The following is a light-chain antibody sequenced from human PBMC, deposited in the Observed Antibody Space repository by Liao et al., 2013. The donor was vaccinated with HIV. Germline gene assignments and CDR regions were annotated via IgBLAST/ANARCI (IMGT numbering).Light chain of an antibody. V-gene: IGLV3-21*04. J-gene: IGLJ3*02. CDR1: DFGTKR. CDR3: QVWDSRGDWV. Sequence: SYELTQPPSVSVAPGKTARITCGGDDFGTKRVHWYQQKPGQAPVLVIYSNSDRASGIPARFSGSNSGDTATLTISRVEVGDEADYYCQVWDSRGDWVFGGGTKLTVL. CDR2: SNS.